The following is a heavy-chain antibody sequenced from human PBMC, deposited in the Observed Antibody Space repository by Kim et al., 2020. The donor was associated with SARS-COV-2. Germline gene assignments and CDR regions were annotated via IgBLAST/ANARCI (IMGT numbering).Heavy chain of an antibody. CDR3: TREKNYDSSGYDH. CDR1: GFKFDDYA. V-gene: IGHV3-43*02. D-gene: IGHD3-22*01. CDR2: SNADGASE. Sequence: GGSLRLSCGATGFKFDDYAMHWVRQAPGKGLEWVSLSNADGASEYYADSVRGRFTISRDNSENSLYLQMDSLRTEDSALYFYTREKNYDSSGYDHWGQGT. J-gene: IGHJ4*02.